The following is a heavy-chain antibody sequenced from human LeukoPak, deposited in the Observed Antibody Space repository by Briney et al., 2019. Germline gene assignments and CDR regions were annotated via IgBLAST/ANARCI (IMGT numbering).Heavy chain of an antibody. V-gene: IGHV3-53*01. J-gene: IGHJ6*03. D-gene: IGHD4-17*01. CDR3: AGTSTVTIYYYMDV. CDR1: GFTVSSNS. CDR2: IYSGGST. Sequence: GGSLRLSCTVSGFTVSSNSMSWVRQAPGKGLEWVSVIYSGGSTYYADSVKGRFTISRDNSKNTLYLQMNSLRADDTAVYYCAGTSTVTIYYYMDVWGKGTTVTISS.